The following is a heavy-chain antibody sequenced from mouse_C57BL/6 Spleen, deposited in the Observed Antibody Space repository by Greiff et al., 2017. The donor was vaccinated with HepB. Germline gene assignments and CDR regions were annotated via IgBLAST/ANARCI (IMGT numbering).Heavy chain of an antibody. CDR3: ARAPIDYDYDEGVWYFDV. CDR2: IYPRSGNT. CDR1: GYTFTSYG. D-gene: IGHD2-4*01. V-gene: IGHV1-81*01. Sequence: VQVVESGAELARPGASVKLSCKASGYTFTSYGISWVKQRTGQGLEWIGEIYPRSGNTYYNEKFKGKATLTADKSSSTAYMELRSLTSEDAAVYFCARAPIDYDYDEGVWYFDVWGTGTTVTVSS. J-gene: IGHJ1*03.